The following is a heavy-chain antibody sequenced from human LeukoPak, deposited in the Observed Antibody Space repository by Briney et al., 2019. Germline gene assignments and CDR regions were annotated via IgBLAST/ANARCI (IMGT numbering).Heavy chain of an antibody. Sequence: GRSLRLSCAASGFTFSSYGMHWVRQAPGKGLEWVAVIWYDGSNKYYADSVKGRFTISRDNSKNTLYLQMNSLRAEDTAVYYCARDAHYDFWSSYYYGMDVWGQGTTVTVSS. CDR1: GFTFSSYG. CDR3: ARDAHYDFWSSYYYGMDV. CDR2: IWYDGSNK. V-gene: IGHV3-33*01. J-gene: IGHJ6*02. D-gene: IGHD3-3*01.